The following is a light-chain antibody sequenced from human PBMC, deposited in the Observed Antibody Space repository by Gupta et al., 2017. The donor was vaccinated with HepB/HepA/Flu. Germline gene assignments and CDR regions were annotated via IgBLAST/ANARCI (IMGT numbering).Light chain of an antibody. J-gene: IGKJ2*04. Sequence: DIVMTQSPDSLAVSLGERATINCKSSQSVLYSSNNKNYVAWYQQKPGQPPKLLIYWASTRESGVPDRFSGSGSGTDFTLTISSLQAEDVAVYYCQQYNSTPCSFGQGTKLEIK. V-gene: IGKV4-1*01. CDR2: WAS. CDR3: QQYNSTPCS. CDR1: QSVLYSSNNKNY.